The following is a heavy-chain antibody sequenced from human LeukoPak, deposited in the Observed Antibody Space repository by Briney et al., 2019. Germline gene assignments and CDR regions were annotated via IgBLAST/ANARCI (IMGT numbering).Heavy chain of an antibody. J-gene: IGHJ3*02. CDR1: GGSISSSSYY. CDR3: ARKSRRTRAIIAAAGAYAFDI. D-gene: IGHD6-13*01. V-gene: IGHV4-39*07. Sequence: SETLSLTCTVSGGSISSSSYYWGWIRQPPGKGLEWIGSIYYSGSTYYNPSLKSRVTISVDTSKNQFSLKLSSVTAADTAVYYCARKSRRTRAIIAAAGAYAFDIWGQGTMVTVSS. CDR2: IYYSGST.